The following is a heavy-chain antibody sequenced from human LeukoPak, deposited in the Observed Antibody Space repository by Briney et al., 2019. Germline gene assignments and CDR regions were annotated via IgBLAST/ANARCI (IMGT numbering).Heavy chain of an antibody. J-gene: IGHJ6*03. V-gene: IGHV4-4*07. CDR1: GGSISSYY. CDR2: IYTSGST. D-gene: IGHD6-13*01. Sequence: PSETLSLTCAVSGGSISSYYWSWIRQPAGKGLEWIGRIYTSGSTNYNPSLKSRVTMSVDTSKNQFSLKLSSVTAADTAVYYCARTRSSPTHYYYYYMDVWGKGTTVTVSS. CDR3: ARTRSSPTHYYYYYMDV.